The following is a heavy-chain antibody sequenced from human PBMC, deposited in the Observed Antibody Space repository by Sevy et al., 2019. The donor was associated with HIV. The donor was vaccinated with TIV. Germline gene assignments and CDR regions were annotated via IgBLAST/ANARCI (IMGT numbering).Heavy chain of an antibody. CDR2: ISGSGGST. CDR1: GFTFSSYA. J-gene: IGHJ6*01. D-gene: IGHD3-10*01. CDR3: ARGLLWFGELLNYYYGMDV. V-gene: IGHV3-23*01. Sequence: GGSLRLSCAASGFTFSSYAMSWVRQAPGKGLEWVSAISGSGGSTYYAYSVKGRYTISRDNAKNTLYMQMNSLRAEDTAVYYCARGLLWFGELLNYYYGMDVWGQWTTVTVSS.